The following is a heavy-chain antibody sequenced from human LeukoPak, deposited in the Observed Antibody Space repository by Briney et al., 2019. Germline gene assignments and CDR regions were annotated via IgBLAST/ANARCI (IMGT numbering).Heavy chain of an antibody. D-gene: IGHD3-22*01. J-gene: IGHJ4*02. CDR2: ISAYNGNT. CDR1: GYTFTSYG. V-gene: IGHV1-18*01. Sequence: GASVKVSCKASGYTFTSYGISWVRQAPGQGLEWMGWISAYNGNTNYAQKLQGRVTMTTDTSTSTAYMELRSLRSDDTAVYYYARDLYYYDSSGSNRNFDYWGQGTLVTVSS. CDR3: ARDLYYYDSSGSNRNFDY.